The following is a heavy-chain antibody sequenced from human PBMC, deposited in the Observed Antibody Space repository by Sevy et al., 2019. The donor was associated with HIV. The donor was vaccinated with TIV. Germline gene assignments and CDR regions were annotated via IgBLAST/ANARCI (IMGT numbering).Heavy chain of an antibody. J-gene: IGHJ6*02. CDR1: GYTFTSYD. Sequence: ASVKVSCKASGYTFTSYDINWVRQATGQGLEWMGWMNPNSGNTGYAQKFQGRVTITRNTSISTAYMELSSLRSEDTAVYYCARGHSQVCGWYTGCYYYYGMDVWGQGTTVTVSS. D-gene: IGHD6-19*01. CDR3: ARGHSQVCGWYTGCYYYYGMDV. CDR2: MNPNSGNT. V-gene: IGHV1-8*03.